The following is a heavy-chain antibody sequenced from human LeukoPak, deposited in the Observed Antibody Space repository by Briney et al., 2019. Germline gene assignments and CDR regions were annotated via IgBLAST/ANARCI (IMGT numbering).Heavy chain of an antibody. Sequence: ASVKVSCKASGGTFSSYAISWVRQAPGQGLEWMGGIIPIFGTANYAQKFQGRVTITVDESTSTAYMELSSLRSEDTAVYYCARDPDSSGLFDIWGQGTMVTVSS. V-gene: IGHV1-69*13. J-gene: IGHJ3*02. CDR3: ARDPDSSGLFDI. CDR1: GGTFSSYA. D-gene: IGHD3-22*01. CDR2: IIPIFGTA.